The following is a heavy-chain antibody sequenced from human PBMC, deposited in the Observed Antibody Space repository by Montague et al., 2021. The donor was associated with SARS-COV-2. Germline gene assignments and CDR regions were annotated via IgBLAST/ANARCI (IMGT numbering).Heavy chain of an antibody. CDR1: GFSLLTNGVG. CDR3: AHSYGDYMFDX. J-gene: IGHJ4*02. Sequence: PALVKPTQTLTLTCSFSGFSLLTNGVGVGWIRQPPGKALEWLAVIYWDDAKHYSPSLKSRLTITKDTSKNQVVLTMTNMDPVDTATYYCAHSYGDYMFDXWGQGTLVTVSS. CDR2: IYWDDAK. V-gene: IGHV2-5*02. D-gene: IGHD4-17*01.